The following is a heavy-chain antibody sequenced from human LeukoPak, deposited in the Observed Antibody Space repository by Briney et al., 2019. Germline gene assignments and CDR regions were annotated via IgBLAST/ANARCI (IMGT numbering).Heavy chain of an antibody. D-gene: IGHD2-2*01. V-gene: IGHV3-30*04. CDR3: AKLAFVVVVPAADY. J-gene: IGHJ4*02. CDR1: GFAFNAYA. Sequence: PGRSLRLSCAASGFAFNAYAMHWVRQAPGKGLEWVAVISYDGSNKYYADSVKGRFTISRDNSKNTLYLQMNSLRAEDTAVYYCAKLAFVVVVPAADYWGQGTLVTVSS. CDR2: ISYDGSNK.